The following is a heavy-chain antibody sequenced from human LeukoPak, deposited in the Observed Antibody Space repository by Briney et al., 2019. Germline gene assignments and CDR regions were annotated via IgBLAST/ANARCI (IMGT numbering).Heavy chain of an antibody. Sequence: ASVKVSCKASGCTFSNYAINWVRQAPGQGLEWMGGIIPIFGTANYAQKFQGRVTITADKSTSTAYMELSSLRSEDTAVYYCAVNIVATTLALDYWGQGTLVTVSS. V-gene: IGHV1-69*06. D-gene: IGHD5-12*01. CDR2: IIPIFGTA. CDR3: AVNIVATTLALDY. CDR1: GCTFSNYA. J-gene: IGHJ4*02.